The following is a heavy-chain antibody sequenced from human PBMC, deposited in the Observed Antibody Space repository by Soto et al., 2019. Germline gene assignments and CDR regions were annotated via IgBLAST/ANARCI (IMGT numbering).Heavy chain of an antibody. CDR2: INAGNGNT. V-gene: IGHV1-3*01. CDR1: GYTFTSYA. Sequence: ASVKVSCKASGYTFTSYAMHWVRQAPGQRLEWMGWINAGNGNTKYSQKFQGRVTITRDTSASTAYMELSSLRSEDTAVYYCARRRVENCSSTSCYSYYGMDVWGQGTTVTVSS. CDR3: ARRRVENCSSTSCYSYYGMDV. D-gene: IGHD2-2*02. J-gene: IGHJ6*02.